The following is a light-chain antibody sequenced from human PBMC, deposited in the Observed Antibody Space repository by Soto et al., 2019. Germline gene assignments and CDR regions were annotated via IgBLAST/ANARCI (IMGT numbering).Light chain of an antibody. CDR2: KVS. Sequence: QSALTEPACVSESPGQSITISCIGTSSDVGAYDHVSWYQQHPGKAPKVIISKVSNRPSGVSTRFSGSKSGNTASLTISGLQTEDEAYYYCSSYTCSTTWVFGGGPKVTVL. CDR3: SSYTCSTTWV. V-gene: IGLV2-14*01. CDR1: SSDVGAYDH. J-gene: IGLJ3*02.